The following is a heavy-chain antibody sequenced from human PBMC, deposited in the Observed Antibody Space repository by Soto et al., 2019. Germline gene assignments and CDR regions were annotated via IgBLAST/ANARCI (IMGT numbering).Heavy chain of an antibody. V-gene: IGHV3-23*01. CDR2: ISGSGGST. CDR3: AKEPTVTTRVFDY. CDR1: GLTFSSYA. J-gene: IGHJ4*02. Sequence: PGGSMRLSCAAAGLTFSSYAMSWVRKAPGKGLEWVSAISGSGGSTYYADSVKGRFTISRDNSKNTLYLQMNSLRAEDTAVYYCAKEPTVTTRVFDYWGQGTLVTVSS. D-gene: IGHD4-17*01.